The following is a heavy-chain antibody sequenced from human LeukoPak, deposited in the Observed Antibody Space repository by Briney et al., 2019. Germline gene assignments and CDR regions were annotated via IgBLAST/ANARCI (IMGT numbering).Heavy chain of an antibody. CDR1: GYTFTSYG. V-gene: IGHV1-2*02. Sequence: ASVKVSCKASGYTFTSYGISWVRQAPGQGLEWMGWINPNSGGTNYAQKFQGRVTMTRDTSISTAYMELSRLRSDDTAVYYCARDRSTSFQGAFDIWGQGTMVTVSS. CDR3: ARDRSTSFQGAFDI. D-gene: IGHD2-2*01. CDR2: INPNSGGT. J-gene: IGHJ3*02.